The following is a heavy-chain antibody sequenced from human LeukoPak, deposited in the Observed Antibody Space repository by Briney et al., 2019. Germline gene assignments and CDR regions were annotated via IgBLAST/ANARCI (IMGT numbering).Heavy chain of an antibody. D-gene: IGHD1-26*01. CDR1: GGSVSSSSYF. V-gene: IGHV4-39*02. CDR3: ASSLVGARGNYFDY. J-gene: IGHJ4*02. Sequence: PSETLSLTCTVSGGSVSSSSYFWGWIRQPPGKGLEWIGSIHYSGSTYYNPSLKSRVTISVDTSKNHFSLKLSSVTAADTAVYHCASSLVGARGNYFDYWGQGILVTVSS. CDR2: IHYSGST.